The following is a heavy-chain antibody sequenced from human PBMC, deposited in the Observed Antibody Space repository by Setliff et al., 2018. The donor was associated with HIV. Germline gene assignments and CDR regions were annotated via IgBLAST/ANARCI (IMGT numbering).Heavy chain of an antibody. Sequence: GGSLRLSCAASGLTDTYNYMSWVRQAPGKGLEWVSVLYAGGSTYYADSGKGRFTISRDNSKNMLCLQMDSLRAEDTAVYYCARGRNRNYVVYGMDVWGQGTTVTVSS. J-gene: IGHJ6*02. D-gene: IGHD1-7*01. CDR2: LYAGGST. CDR3: ARGRNRNYVVYGMDV. CDR1: GLTDTYNY. V-gene: IGHV3-53*01.